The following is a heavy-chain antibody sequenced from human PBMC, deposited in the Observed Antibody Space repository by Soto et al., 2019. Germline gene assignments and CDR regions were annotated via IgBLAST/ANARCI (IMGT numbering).Heavy chain of an antibody. CDR1: SDSISSGSW. D-gene: IGHD3-3*02. J-gene: IGHJ5*02. CDR3: AREGFAHFSLDA. Sequence: QVQLQESGPGLVNPSGTLSLTCTVSSDSISSGSWWSWVRQPPGKGLEWIGEIFHTGSTNYNPSLKSRVTISREQSKSQFSLRLTSLTAADTAVYYCAREGFAHFSLDAWGQGTLVTVSS. V-gene: IGHV4-4*02. CDR2: IFHTGST.